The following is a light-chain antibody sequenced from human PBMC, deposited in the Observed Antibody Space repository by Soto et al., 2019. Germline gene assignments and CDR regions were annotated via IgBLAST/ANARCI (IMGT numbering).Light chain of an antibody. V-gene: IGLV2-8*01. CDR1: SSDIGGYNF. CDR3: SSYARSNIWYV. J-gene: IGLJ1*01. Sequence: SVLTQPPSASGSPGQSVTISCTGTSSDIGGYNFVSWYQHRPGKAPKLMIFEVTKRPSGVPDRFSGSKSGNTASLTVSGLQPEDEADYYCSSYARSNIWYVFGTGTKVTVL. CDR2: EVT.